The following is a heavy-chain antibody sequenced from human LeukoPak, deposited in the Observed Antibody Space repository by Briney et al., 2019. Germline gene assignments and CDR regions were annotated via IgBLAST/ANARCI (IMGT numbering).Heavy chain of an antibody. CDR1: GFTFRSYA. Sequence: GGSLRLSCGASGFTFRSYAMSWVRQAPGKGLEWVSGISGSGTSTYYADSVKGRFTTSRDSSKNTVFLQMNSLRAEDTAIYYCAKSLDRKSWFVFRHWGQGTLVTVSS. CDR3: AKSLDRKSWFVFRH. J-gene: IGHJ1*01. V-gene: IGHV3-23*01. D-gene: IGHD3-10*01. CDR2: ISGSGTST.